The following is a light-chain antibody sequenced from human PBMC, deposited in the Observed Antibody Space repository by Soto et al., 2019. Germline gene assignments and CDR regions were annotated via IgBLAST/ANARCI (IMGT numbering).Light chain of an antibody. Sequence: QSVLTQPVSVSGSPGQSVTISCTGTSSDVGAYDFVSWYQQHPDKAPKLMIYEVRNRPSGVSNRFSGSKSVNTATLTISGLQAEDEADYYCSSYTTSSTRVFGPGTKVTVL. CDR3: SSYTTSSTRV. J-gene: IGLJ1*01. V-gene: IGLV2-14*03. CDR2: EVR. CDR1: SSDVGAYDF.